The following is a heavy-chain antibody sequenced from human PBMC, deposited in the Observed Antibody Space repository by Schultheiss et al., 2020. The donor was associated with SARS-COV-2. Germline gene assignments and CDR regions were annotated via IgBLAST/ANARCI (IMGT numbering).Heavy chain of an antibody. J-gene: IGHJ4*02. Sequence: GGSLRLSCAASGFTFSSYGMHWVRQAPGKGLEWVGRIKSKTDGGTTDYAAPVKGRFTISRDDSKNTLYLQMNSLKTEDTAVYYCTTDQHCGGDCYDGVNYWGQGTLVTVSS. D-gene: IGHD2-21*02. V-gene: IGHV3-15*07. CDR2: IKSKTDGGTT. CDR1: GFTFSSYG. CDR3: TTDQHCGGDCYDGVNY.